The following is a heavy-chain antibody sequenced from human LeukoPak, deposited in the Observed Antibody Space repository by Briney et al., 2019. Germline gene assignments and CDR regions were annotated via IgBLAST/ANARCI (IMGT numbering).Heavy chain of an antibody. D-gene: IGHD5-18*01. CDR2: INPNSGGT. CDR3: ARVDTAMVVGGGDY. CDR1: GYTFTGYY. Sequence: ASVKVSCKASGYTFTGYYMHWVRQAPGQGLEWMGWINPNSGGTKYAQKFQGRVTMTRDTSISTAYMELSRLRSDDTAVYYCARVDTAMVVGGGDYWGQGTLVTVSS. J-gene: IGHJ4*02. V-gene: IGHV1-2*02.